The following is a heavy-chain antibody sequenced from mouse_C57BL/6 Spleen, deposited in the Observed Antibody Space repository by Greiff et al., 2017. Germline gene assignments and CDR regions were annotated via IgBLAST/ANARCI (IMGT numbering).Heavy chain of an antibody. CDR3: ARDYGSHY. J-gene: IGHJ2*01. Sequence: EVQLVESGPGLVKPSQSLSLTCSVTGYSITSGYYWNWIRQFPGNKLEWMGYISYDGSHNYNPSLKNRISITRDTAKNQFFLKLNSVTTEDTATYYCARDYGSHYWGQGTTLTVSS. D-gene: IGHD2-2*01. V-gene: IGHV3-6*01. CDR1: GYSITSGYY. CDR2: ISYDGSH.